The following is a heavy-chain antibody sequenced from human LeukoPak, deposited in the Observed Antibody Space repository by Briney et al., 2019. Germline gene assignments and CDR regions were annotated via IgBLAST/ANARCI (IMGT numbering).Heavy chain of an antibody. Sequence: GASVKVSCKASGYTFTSYGISWVRQAPGQGLEWMGWISAYNGNTNYAQKLQGRVTMTTDTSTSTAYMELRSLRSEDTAVYYCARKIAVAVINYYYGMDVWGQGTTVTVSS. V-gene: IGHV1-18*01. D-gene: IGHD6-19*01. CDR1: GYTFTSYG. J-gene: IGHJ6*02. CDR3: ARKIAVAVINYYYGMDV. CDR2: ISAYNGNT.